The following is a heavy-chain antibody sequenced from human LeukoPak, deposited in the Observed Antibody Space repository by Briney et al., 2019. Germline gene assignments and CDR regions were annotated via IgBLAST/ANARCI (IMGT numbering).Heavy chain of an antibody. CDR3: ARDGDSSGYSRFGFDP. J-gene: IGHJ5*02. Sequence: SETLSLTCTVSGGSISSYYWSWNRQPPGKGLKWIGYIYYSGSTNYNPSLKSRVTISVDTSKNQFSLKLSSVTAADTAVYYCARDGDSSGYSRFGFDPWGQGTLVTVSS. V-gene: IGHV4-59*01. D-gene: IGHD3-22*01. CDR2: IYYSGST. CDR1: GGSISSYY.